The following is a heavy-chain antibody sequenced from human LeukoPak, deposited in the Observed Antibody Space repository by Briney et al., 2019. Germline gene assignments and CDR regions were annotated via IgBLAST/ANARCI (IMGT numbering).Heavy chain of an antibody. J-gene: IGHJ4*02. CDR2: ISYDGSNK. D-gene: IGHD6-19*01. CDR1: GFTFSSYA. CDR3: ARDGRRYSSGWYIDY. Sequence: PGRSLRLSCAASGFTFSSYAMHWVRQAPGKGLEWVAVISYDGSNKYYADSVKGRFTISRDNSKNTLYLQMNSLRAEDTAVYYCARDGRRYSSGWYIDYWGQGTLVTVSS. V-gene: IGHV3-30-3*01.